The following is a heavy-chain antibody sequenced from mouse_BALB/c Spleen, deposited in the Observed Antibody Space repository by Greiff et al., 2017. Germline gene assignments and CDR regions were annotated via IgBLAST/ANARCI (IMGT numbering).Heavy chain of an antibody. D-gene: IGHD1-1*01. CDR2: ISSGGSYT. CDR3: TRDSITTVPWFAY. Sequence: SGGGLVKPGGSLKLSCAASGFTFSSYTMSWVRQTPEKRLEWVATISSGGSYTYYPDSVKGRFTISRDNAKNTLYLQMSSLKSEDTAMYYCTRDSITTVPWFAYWGQGTLVTVSA. J-gene: IGHJ3*01. V-gene: IGHV5-6-4*01. CDR1: GFTFSSYT.